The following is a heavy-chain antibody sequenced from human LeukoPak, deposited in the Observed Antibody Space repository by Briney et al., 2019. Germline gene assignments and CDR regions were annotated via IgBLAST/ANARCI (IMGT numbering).Heavy chain of an antibody. Sequence: SETLSLTCTVPGGSISSYYWSWIRQPPGKGLEWIGEINHSGSTNYNPSLKSRVTISVDTSKNQFSLKLSSVNAADTAVYYCARVAHYDILTGPPFDYWGQGTLVTVSS. J-gene: IGHJ4*02. V-gene: IGHV4-34*01. CDR2: INHSGST. CDR3: ARVAHYDILTGPPFDY. D-gene: IGHD3-9*01. CDR1: GGSISSYY.